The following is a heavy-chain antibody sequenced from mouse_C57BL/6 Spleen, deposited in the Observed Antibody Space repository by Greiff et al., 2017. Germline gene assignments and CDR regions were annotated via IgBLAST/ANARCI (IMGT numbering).Heavy chain of an antibody. CDR3: ARSGPYYYGSTLDY. J-gene: IGHJ2*01. Sequence: QVQLQQPGAELVKPGASVKMSCKASGYTFTSYWITWVKQRPGQGLEWIGDIYPGSGSPNYNEKFKSKATLTVDTSSSTAYMQLSSLTSEDSAVYYCARSGPYYYGSTLDYWGQGTTLTVSS. CDR2: IYPGSGSP. CDR1: GYTFTSYW. V-gene: IGHV1-55*01. D-gene: IGHD1-1*01.